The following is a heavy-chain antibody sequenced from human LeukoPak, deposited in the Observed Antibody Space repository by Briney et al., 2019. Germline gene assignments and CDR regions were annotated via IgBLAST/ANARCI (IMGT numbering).Heavy chain of an antibody. CDR2: IKEDGSGK. CDR3: ARGSGSSYFDL. V-gene: IGHV3-7*01. J-gene: IGHJ4*02. Sequence: GGSLRLSCAASGFTFGSYWVTWVRQAPGRGLEWVANIKEDGSGKYYVDSVKGRFFISRDNAKKSLYLQMNSLRAEDTAVYYCARGSGSSYFDLWGQGTLVTVSS. D-gene: IGHD1-26*01. CDR1: GFTFGSYW.